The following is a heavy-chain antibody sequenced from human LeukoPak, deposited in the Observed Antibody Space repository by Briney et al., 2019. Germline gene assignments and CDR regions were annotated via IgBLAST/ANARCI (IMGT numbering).Heavy chain of an antibody. CDR2: IYPRDGST. J-gene: IGHJ4*02. V-gene: IGHV1-46*01. CDR3: ATSLRFLEWYQYYFDY. CDR1: GYTFTSNY. D-gene: IGHD3-3*01. Sequence: ASVKVSCKASGYTFTSNYIHWVRQAPGQGLEWMGMIYPRDGSTSYAQKFQGRVTMTEDTSTDTAYMELSSLRSEDTAVYYCATSLRFLEWYQYYFDYWGQGTLVTVSS.